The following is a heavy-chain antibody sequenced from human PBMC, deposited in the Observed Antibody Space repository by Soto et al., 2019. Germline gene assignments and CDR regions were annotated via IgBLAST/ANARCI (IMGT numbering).Heavy chain of an antibody. Sequence: GGSLRLSCAASGFTFSSYDMHWVRQATGKGLEWVSAIGTAGDTYYPGSVKGRFTISRENAKNSLYLQMNSLRAGDTAVYYCARAGTRDTIANLYFDYWGQGTLVTVSS. CDR1: GFTFSSYD. J-gene: IGHJ4*02. CDR3: ARAGTRDTIANLYFDY. D-gene: IGHD1-7*01. CDR2: IGTAGDT. V-gene: IGHV3-13*01.